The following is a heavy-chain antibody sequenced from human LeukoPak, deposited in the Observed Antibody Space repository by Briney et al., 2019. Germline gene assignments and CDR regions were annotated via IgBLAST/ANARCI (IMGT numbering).Heavy chain of an antibody. Sequence: ASVKVSCKASGYTFTSYYMHWVRQAPGQGLEWMGIINPSGGSTSYAQKFQGRVTMTRDMSASTVYMELSSLRSEDTAVYYCAREGYCSSTSCYGEDYYYYYMDVWGKGTTVTVSS. CDR1: GYTFTSYY. V-gene: IGHV1-46*01. CDR2: INPSGGST. CDR3: AREGYCSSTSCYGEDYYYYYMDV. J-gene: IGHJ6*03. D-gene: IGHD2-2*01.